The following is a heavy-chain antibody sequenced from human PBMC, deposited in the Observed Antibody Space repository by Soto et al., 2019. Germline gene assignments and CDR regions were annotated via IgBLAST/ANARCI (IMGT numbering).Heavy chain of an antibody. D-gene: IGHD6-6*01. V-gene: IGHV1-58*01. CDR1: GFTFTSSA. Sequence: GASVKVSCKASGFTFTSSAVQWVQQARGQRLEWIGWIVVGSGNTNYAQKFQERVTITRDMSTSTAYMELSSLRSEDTAVYYCAAFYWSSVSSSPNYFDYWGQGTLVTVPQ. J-gene: IGHJ4*02. CDR3: AAFYWSSVSSSPNYFDY. CDR2: IVVGSGNT.